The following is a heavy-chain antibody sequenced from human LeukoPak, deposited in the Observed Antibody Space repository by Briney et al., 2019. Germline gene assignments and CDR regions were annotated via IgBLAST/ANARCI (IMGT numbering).Heavy chain of an antibody. D-gene: IGHD4-17*01. Sequence: PGGSLRLSCAPSGFSFTDYPMNWVRQAPGKGLEWVSAITGSGGSIYYADSVRGRFTISRDNSKNTLYLQMNSLRDEDTAVYYCSHPSTPDYGGLDYWGQGTLGTVSS. CDR2: ITGSGGSI. J-gene: IGHJ4*02. V-gene: IGHV3-23*01. CDR1: GFSFTDYP. CDR3: SHPSTPDYGGLDY.